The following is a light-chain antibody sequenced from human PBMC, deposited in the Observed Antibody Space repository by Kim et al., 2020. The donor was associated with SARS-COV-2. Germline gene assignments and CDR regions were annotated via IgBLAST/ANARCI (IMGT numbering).Light chain of an antibody. CDR2: KDS. CDR1: VLAKKY. CDR3: YSAADNNRV. J-gene: IGLJ3*02. Sequence: SYELTQPSSVSVSPGQTVRITCSGDVLAKKYARLFQQKPGQAPVLVIYKDSERPSEIPERFSGSSSGTTVTLTISGAQVEDEADYYCYSAADNNRVFGGGTQLTVL. V-gene: IGLV3-27*01.